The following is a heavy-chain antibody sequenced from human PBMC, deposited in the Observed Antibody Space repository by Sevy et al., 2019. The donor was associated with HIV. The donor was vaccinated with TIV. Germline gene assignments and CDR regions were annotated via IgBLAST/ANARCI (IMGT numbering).Heavy chain of an antibody. D-gene: IGHD5-18*01. CDR2: IYYSGST. CDR3: ARQSWIQLWHNYGMDV. CDR1: GGSISSSSYY. V-gene: IGHV4-39*01. Sequence: SETLSLTCTVSGGSISSSSYYWGWIRQPPGKGLEWIGSIYYSGSTYYNPSLKSRVPISVDTSKNQFSLKLSSMTAADTAVYYGARQSWIQLWHNYGMDVWGQGTTVTVSS. J-gene: IGHJ6*02.